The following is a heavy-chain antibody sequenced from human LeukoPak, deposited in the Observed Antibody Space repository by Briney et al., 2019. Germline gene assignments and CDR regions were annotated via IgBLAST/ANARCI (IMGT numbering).Heavy chain of an antibody. CDR1: GGSISSYY. CDR2: MSYSGNS. D-gene: IGHD3-3*01. CDR3: ARADDIWGGFFDI. Sequence: SETLALTCTVSGGSISSYYWSWIRQPPGKGPEWIGYMSYSGNSKYNPSLKSRVTISLNTSKNQFSLKLTSVTAADTAVYYCARADDIWGGFFDIWSQGTMVTVSS. V-gene: IGHV4-59*01. J-gene: IGHJ3*02.